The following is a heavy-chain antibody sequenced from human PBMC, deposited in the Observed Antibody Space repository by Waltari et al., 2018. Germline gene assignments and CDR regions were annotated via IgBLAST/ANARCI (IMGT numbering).Heavy chain of an antibody. Sequence: QVQLVQSGAEVKKPGSSVKVSCKASGGTFSSYAISWVRQAPGQGLEWMGRIIPICGTANYAQKFQGRVTMTADKSTSTAYMELSSLRSEDTAVYYCARETGGDYYDSSGYLDYWGQGTLVTVSS. V-gene: IGHV1-69*13. D-gene: IGHD3-22*01. CDR2: IIPICGTA. J-gene: IGHJ4*02. CDR3: ARETGGDYYDSSGYLDY. CDR1: GGTFSSYA.